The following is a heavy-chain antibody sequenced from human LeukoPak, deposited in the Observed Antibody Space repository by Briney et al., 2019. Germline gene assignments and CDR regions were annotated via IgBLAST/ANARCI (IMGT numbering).Heavy chain of an antibody. CDR3: TTWGYYDSSGRFDY. V-gene: IGHV3-15*01. CDR1: GFTFSNAW. J-gene: IGHJ4*02. Sequence: GGSLRLSCAASGFTFSNAWTSWVRQAPGKGLEWGGRIKSKTDGGTTDYAAPMKGRFTFSRDDSKNTLYLQMISLKTEDTAMYYCTTWGYYDSSGRFDYWGQGTLVTVSS. D-gene: IGHD3-22*01. CDR2: IKSKTDGGTT.